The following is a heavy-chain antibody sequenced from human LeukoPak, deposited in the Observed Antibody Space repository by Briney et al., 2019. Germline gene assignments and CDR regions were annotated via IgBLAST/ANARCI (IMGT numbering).Heavy chain of an antibody. CDR2: IWYDGSNK. J-gene: IGHJ6*02. D-gene: IGHD1-26*01. V-gene: IGHV3-33*01. CDR3: ARGWELLYWYGMDV. CDR1: GFTFSSYG. Sequence: GGSLRLSCAASGFTFSSYGMHWVRQAPGKGLEWVAVIWYDGSNKYYADSVKGRFTISRDNSKNTLYLQMNSLRAEDTAVYYCARGWELLYWYGMDVWGQGTTVTVSS.